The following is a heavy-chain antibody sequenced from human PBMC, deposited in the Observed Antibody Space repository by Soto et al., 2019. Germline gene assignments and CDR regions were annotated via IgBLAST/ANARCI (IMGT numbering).Heavy chain of an antibody. CDR2: IHDDGSNT. J-gene: IGHJ4*02. CDR3: ARWIRSLNYDY. Sequence: QVQLLESGGGVVQPGTSLRLSCAASGFTFSTYGMHWVRQAPGKGLEWVASIHDDGSNTYYADTAKGRFTVSKDNSKNTLFLQMDRLRVGDTAVYFCARWIRSLNYDYWGQGTLLIVSS. D-gene: IGHD2-2*03. CDR1: GFTFSTYG. V-gene: IGHV3-33*01.